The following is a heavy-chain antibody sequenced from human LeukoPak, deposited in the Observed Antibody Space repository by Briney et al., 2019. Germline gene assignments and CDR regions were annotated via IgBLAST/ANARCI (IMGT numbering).Heavy chain of an antibody. V-gene: IGHV4-34*01. Sequence: PSETLSLTCAVYGGSFSGYYWSWIRQPPGKGLEWIGEINHSRSTNYNPSLKSRVTISVDTSKNQFSLKLSSVAAADTAVYYCARHAFDCSSTSCYPSRGFDYWGQGTLVTVSS. CDR1: GGSFSGYY. CDR2: INHSRST. J-gene: IGHJ4*02. D-gene: IGHD2-2*01. CDR3: ARHAFDCSSTSCYPSRGFDY.